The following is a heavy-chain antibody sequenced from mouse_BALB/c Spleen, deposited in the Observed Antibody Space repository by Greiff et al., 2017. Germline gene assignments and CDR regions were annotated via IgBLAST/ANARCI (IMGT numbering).Heavy chain of an antibody. CDR1: GYSITSDYA. CDR2: ISYSGST. D-gene: IGHD3-2*01. J-gene: IGHJ3*01. Sequence: DVQLQESGPGLVKPSQSLSLTCTVTGYSITSDYAWNWIRQFPGNKLEWMGYISYSGSTSYNPSLKSRISITRDTSKNQFFLQLNSVTTEDTATYYCAKGDSSVVAWFAYWGQGTLVTVSA. CDR3: AKGDSSVVAWFAY. V-gene: IGHV3-2*02.